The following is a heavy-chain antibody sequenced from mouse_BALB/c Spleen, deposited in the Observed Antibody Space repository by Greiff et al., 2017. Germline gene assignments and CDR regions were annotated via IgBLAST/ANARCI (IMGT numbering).Heavy chain of an antibody. Sequence: VKLQESAAELARPGASVKMSCKASGYTFTSYTMHWVKQRPGQGLEWIGYINPSSGYTEYNQKFKDKTTLTADKSSSTAYMQLSSLTSEDSAVYYCARGGQAMDYWGQGTSVTVSS. CDR2: INPSSGYT. CDR1: GYTFTSYT. D-gene: IGHD3-3*01. CDR3: ARGGQAMDY. V-gene: IGHV1-4*02. J-gene: IGHJ4*01.